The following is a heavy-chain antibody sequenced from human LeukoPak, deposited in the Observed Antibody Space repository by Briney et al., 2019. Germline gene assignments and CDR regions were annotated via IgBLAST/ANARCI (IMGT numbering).Heavy chain of an antibody. Sequence: SETLSLTCTVSGHSFGDYYWSWVRQPAGKGLEWVGRIYTSGSTTYNPSLKSRVTMSVDTSKRQFSLNLMSVTAADTAVYYCTRDTGTTGEVKFDPWGQGTLVTVSS. CDR3: TRDTGTTGEVKFDP. V-gene: IGHV4-4*07. D-gene: IGHD4-17*01. J-gene: IGHJ5*02. CDR2: IYTSGST. CDR1: GHSFGDYY.